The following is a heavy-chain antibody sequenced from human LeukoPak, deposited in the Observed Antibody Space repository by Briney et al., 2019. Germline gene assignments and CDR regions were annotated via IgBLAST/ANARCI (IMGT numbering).Heavy chain of an antibody. CDR3: ARDRREVSYYGSGTFKFGENYFDY. J-gene: IGHJ4*02. CDR1: GYTFTSYY. Sequence: GASVKVSCKASGYTFTSYYMHWVRQAPGQGLEWMGIINPSGGSTSYAQKFQGRVTMTRDTSTSTAYMELSRLRSDDTAVYYCARDRREVSYYGSGTFKFGENYFDYWGQGTLLTVSS. CDR2: INPSGGST. V-gene: IGHV1-46*01. D-gene: IGHD3-10*01.